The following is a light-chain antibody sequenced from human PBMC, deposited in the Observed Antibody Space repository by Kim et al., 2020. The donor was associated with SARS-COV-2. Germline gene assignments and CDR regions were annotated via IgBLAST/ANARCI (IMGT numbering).Light chain of an antibody. Sequence: QSALTQSASVSGSPGQSITISCTGTSSDVGGYNYVSWYQQHPGKAPKLMIYDVSNRPSGVSNRFSGSKSGNTASLTISGLQAEDEADYYCSSYTSSSPFGGGTQLTVL. V-gene: IGLV2-14*03. CDR1: SSDVGGYNY. J-gene: IGLJ3*02. CDR2: DVS. CDR3: SSYTSSSP.